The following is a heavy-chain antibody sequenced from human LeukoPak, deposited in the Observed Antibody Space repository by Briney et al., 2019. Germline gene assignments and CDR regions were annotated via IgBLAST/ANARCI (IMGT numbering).Heavy chain of an antibody. Sequence: GASLKLSCKASGYTFTGYDMHGVRQAPGQGLEWIGWINPNSGGTNYAQKFQGRVTMSRDTSISTAYMELSRLRSDDTAVYCCASAGGVYDFWSGYHKEGYFDYWGQGTLVTVSS. CDR3: ASAGGVYDFWSGYHKEGYFDY. CDR1: GYTFTGYD. D-gene: IGHD3-3*01. J-gene: IGHJ4*02. CDR2: INPNSGGT. V-gene: IGHV1-2*02.